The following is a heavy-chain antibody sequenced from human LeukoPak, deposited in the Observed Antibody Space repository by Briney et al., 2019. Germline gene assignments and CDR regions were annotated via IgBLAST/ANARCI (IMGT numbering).Heavy chain of an antibody. Sequence: KPGESLKISCKGSGYSFTSYWIGWVRQMPGKGLEWMGIIYPGDSDTRYSPSFQGQVTISADKSISTAYLQWSSLKASDTAMYYCARHILGYCSGGSCYPMYYYMTSGAKGPRSPSP. J-gene: IGHJ6*03. CDR3: ARHILGYCSGGSCYPMYYYMTS. D-gene: IGHD2-15*01. V-gene: IGHV5-51*01. CDR2: IYPGDSDT. CDR1: GYSFTSYW.